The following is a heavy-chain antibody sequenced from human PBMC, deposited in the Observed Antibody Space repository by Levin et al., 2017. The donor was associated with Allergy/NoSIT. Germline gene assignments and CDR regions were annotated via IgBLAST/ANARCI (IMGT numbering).Heavy chain of an antibody. J-gene: IGHJ4*02. V-gene: IGHV4-34*01. D-gene: IGHD6-13*01. CDR3: ARGPYYIAAAGRRERFDY. CDR2: INHSGST. CDR1: GGSFSGYY. Sequence: SQTLSLTCAVYGGSFSGYYWSWIRQPPGKGLEWIGEINHSGSTNYNPSLKSRVTISVDTSKNQFSLKLSSVTAADTAVYYCARGPYYIAAAGRRERFDYWGQGTLVTVSS.